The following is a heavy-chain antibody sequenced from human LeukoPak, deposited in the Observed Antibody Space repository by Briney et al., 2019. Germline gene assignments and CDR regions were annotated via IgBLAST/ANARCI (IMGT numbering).Heavy chain of an antibody. Sequence: GGSLRLSCAASGFTFSSYAMHWVRQAPGKGLEYASAISSNGGSTYYANSVKGRFTISRDNSKNTLYLQMGSLRAEDMAVYYCARGLDWYFDLWGRGTLVTVSS. CDR2: ISSNGGST. CDR3: ARGLDWYFDL. J-gene: IGHJ2*01. V-gene: IGHV3-64*01. CDR1: GFTFSSYA.